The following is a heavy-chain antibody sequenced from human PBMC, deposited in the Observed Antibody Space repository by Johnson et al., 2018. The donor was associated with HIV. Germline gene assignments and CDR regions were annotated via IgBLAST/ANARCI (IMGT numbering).Heavy chain of an antibody. D-gene: IGHD3-16*01. V-gene: IGHV3-7*01. J-gene: IGHJ3*01. CDR3: ARGLWLTPDVFDF. Sequence: EVQLLESGGGVVPPGGSLRLSCAASGFSFDEDDMSWVRQSPGKGLEWVANIKQDGSEKYYVDSVKGRFTISRDNAKNSLYLQTNSLRADDPAVYYCARGLWLTPDVFDFWGQGTMVTVSS. CDR1: GFSFDEDD. CDR2: IKQDGSEK.